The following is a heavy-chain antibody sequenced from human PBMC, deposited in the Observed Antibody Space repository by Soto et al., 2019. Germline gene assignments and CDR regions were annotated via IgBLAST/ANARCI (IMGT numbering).Heavy chain of an antibody. J-gene: IGHJ4*02. CDR1: GGSISSGGYY. D-gene: IGHD3-10*01. CDR3: ARGPTMVRGAPLY. Sequence: PSETLSLTCTVSGGSISSGGYYWSWIRQHPGKGLEWIGYIYYSGSTYYNPSLKSRVTISVDTSKNQFSLKLSSVTAADTAVYYCARGPTMVRGAPLYWGPAPRVTVSS. V-gene: IGHV4-31*03. CDR2: IYYSGST.